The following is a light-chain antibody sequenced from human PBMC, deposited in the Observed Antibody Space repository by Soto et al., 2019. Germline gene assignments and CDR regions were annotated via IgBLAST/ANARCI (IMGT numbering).Light chain of an antibody. J-gene: IGLJ2*01. CDR3: AAWDDSLNGVV. Sequence: QPVLTQPPSASWTPGQRVTISCSGSSSNIGSNTVNWYQQLPGTAPKLLIYSNNQRPSGVPDRFSGSKSGTSASLAISGLQSEDEADYYGAAWDDSLNGVVFGGGTKLTVL. V-gene: IGLV1-44*01. CDR1: SSNIGSNT. CDR2: SNN.